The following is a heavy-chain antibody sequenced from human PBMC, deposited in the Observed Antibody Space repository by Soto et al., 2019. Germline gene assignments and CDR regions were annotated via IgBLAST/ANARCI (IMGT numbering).Heavy chain of an antibody. D-gene: IGHD6-6*01. V-gene: IGHV4-39*01. CDR1: GGSISSSSYY. CDR3: ARRPCSSSSCWFDP. J-gene: IGHJ5*02. CDR2: IYYTGST. Sequence: SETPSLTCTVSGGSISSSSYYWGWIRQPPGKGLEWIGTIYYTGSTYYNPSLKSRVTISVDTSKSQFSLKLTSVTATDTAVYYCARRPCSSSSCWFDPWGQGTLVTVSS.